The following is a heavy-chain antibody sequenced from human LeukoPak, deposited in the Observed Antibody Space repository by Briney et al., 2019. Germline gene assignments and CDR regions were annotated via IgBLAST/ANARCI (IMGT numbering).Heavy chain of an antibody. V-gene: IGHV4-59*12. Sequence: SETLSLTCTVSGGSISSYYWSWIRQPPGKGLEWIAYISDIGSINYNPSLKSRVTISLDTSKNQFSLKLSSVTAADTAVYYCARGPLLYSSSWYRYHFDYWGQGTLVTVSS. CDR1: GGSISSYY. CDR3: ARGPLLYSSSWYRYHFDY. D-gene: IGHD6-13*01. J-gene: IGHJ4*02. CDR2: ISDIGSI.